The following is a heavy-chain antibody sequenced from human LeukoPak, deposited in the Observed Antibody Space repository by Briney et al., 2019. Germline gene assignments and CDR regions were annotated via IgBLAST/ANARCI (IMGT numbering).Heavy chain of an antibody. J-gene: IGHJ5*02. D-gene: IGHD2-2*01. CDR1: GGTFSSYA. Sequence: ASVKVSCKASGGTFSSYAISWVRQAPGQGLEWMGRIIPILGMANYAQKFQGRVTITADKSTSTAYMELSSLRSEDTAVYYCARSIVVVPAARNNWFDPWGQGTLVTVSS. CDR2: IIPILGMA. V-gene: IGHV1-69*04. CDR3: ARSIVVVPAARNNWFDP.